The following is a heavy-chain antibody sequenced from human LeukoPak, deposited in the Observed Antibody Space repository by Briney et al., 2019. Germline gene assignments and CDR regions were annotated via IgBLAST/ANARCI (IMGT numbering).Heavy chain of an antibody. D-gene: IGHD2-15*01. CDR2: ISSSSSYI. J-gene: IGHJ3*02. V-gene: IGHV3-21*01. Sequence: GGSLRLSCAASGFTFSSYTMNWVRQAPGKGLEWVSSISSSSSYIYYADSVKGRFTISRDNAKNSLYLQMNSLGAEDTAVYYCARSTEAATVAFDIWGQGTMVTVSS. CDR3: ARSTEAATVAFDI. CDR1: GFTFSSYT.